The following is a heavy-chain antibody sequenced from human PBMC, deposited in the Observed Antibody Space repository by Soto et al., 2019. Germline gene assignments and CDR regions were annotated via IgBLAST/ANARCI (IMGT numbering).Heavy chain of an antibody. CDR3: AKDLAWSYGDYGCFEY. D-gene: IGHD4-17*01. CDR1: GFTFSSYA. J-gene: IGHJ4*02. V-gene: IGHV3-30*18. Sequence: GGSLRLSCAASGFTFSSYAMSWVRQAPGKGLEWVAVISYDGSNKYYADSVKGRFTISRDNSKNTLYLQMNSLRAEDTAVYYCAKDLAWSYGDYGCFEYWGQGTLVTVSS. CDR2: ISYDGSNK.